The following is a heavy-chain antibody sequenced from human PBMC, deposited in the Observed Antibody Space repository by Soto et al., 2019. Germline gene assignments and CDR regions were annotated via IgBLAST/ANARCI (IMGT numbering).Heavy chain of an antibody. CDR3: ARGSLVLRYFDV. D-gene: IGHD3-9*01. CDR1: GFTFSSYS. J-gene: IGHJ6*04. CDR2: ISSSSSYI. V-gene: IGHV3-21*01. Sequence: GGSLRLSCAASGFTFSSYSMNWVRQAPGKGLEWVSSISSSSSYIYYADSVKGRFTISRDNAKNSLYLQMNSLRAEDTAVYYCARGSLVLRYFDVWGKGTTVTVSS.